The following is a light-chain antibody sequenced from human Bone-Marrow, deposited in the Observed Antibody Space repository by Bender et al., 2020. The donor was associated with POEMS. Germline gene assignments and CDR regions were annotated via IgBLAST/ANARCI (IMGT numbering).Light chain of an antibody. J-gene: IGLJ1*01. V-gene: IGLV2-23*02. CDR2: EVT. Sequence: QSALTQPASVSGSPGQSITISCTGTSSDVGSYNLVSWYQQHPGKAPKLMIYEVTKRPSGVSNRFSGSKSGNTDSLTISGLQAEDEADYYCCSYAGNRNVFGTGTKVTVL. CDR3: CSYAGNRNV. CDR1: SSDVGSYNL.